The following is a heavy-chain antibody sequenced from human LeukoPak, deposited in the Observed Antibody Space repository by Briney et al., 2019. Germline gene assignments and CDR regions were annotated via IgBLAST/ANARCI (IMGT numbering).Heavy chain of an antibody. D-gene: IGHD5-18*01. CDR2: ISAYNGNT. CDR1: GYTFTSYG. Sequence: ASVKVSCRASGYTFTSYGISWVRQAPGQGLEWMGWISAYNGNTNYAQKLQGRVTMTTDTSTSTAYMELRSLRSDDTAVYYCARWIIERGYSYGGDYYYGMDVWGQGTTVTVSS. J-gene: IGHJ6*02. CDR3: ARWIIERGYSYGGDYYYGMDV. V-gene: IGHV1-18*01.